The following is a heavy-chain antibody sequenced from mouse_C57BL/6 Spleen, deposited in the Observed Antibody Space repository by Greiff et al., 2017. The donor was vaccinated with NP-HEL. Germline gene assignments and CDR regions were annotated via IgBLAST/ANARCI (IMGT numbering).Heavy chain of an antibody. J-gene: IGHJ2*01. Sequence: EVQLVESEGGLVQPGRSMKLSCTASGFTFSDYYMAWVRQVPEKGLEWVANINYDGSSTYYLDSLKSRFIISRDNAKNILYLQMSSLKSEDTATYYCARDLTGTSYFDYWGQGTTLTVSS. CDR1: GFTFSDYY. D-gene: IGHD4-1*01. V-gene: IGHV5-16*01. CDR3: ARDLTGTSYFDY. CDR2: INYDGSST.